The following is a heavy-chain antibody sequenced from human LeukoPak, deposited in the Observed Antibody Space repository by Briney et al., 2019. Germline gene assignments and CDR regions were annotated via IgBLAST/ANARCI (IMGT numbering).Heavy chain of an antibody. D-gene: IGHD5-24*01. CDR2: ISYDGSNK. V-gene: IGHV3-30*03. J-gene: IGHJ1*01. CDR1: GFTFSSYG. CDR3: ARASGRGLEYFQH. Sequence: GGSLRLSCAASGFTFSSYGMHWVRQAPGKGLEWVAVISYDGSNKYYADSVKGRFTISRDDSKNTLYLQMNSLRAEDTAVYYCARASGRGLEYFQHWGQGTLVTVSS.